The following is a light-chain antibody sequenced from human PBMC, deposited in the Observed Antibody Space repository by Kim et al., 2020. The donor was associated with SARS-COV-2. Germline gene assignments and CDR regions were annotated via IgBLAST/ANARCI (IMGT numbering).Light chain of an antibody. CDR2: GKN. Sequence: SSELTQDPAVSVGLGQTVTITCQGDSLRTYYATWYQQKSGQAPVLVFYGKNKRPSGIPDRFSGSDSGNTASLTVTGAQAEDEADYYCQSRDRSGNYVIFGGGTKLTVL. V-gene: IGLV3-19*01. J-gene: IGLJ2*01. CDR3: QSRDRSGNYVI. CDR1: SLRTYY.